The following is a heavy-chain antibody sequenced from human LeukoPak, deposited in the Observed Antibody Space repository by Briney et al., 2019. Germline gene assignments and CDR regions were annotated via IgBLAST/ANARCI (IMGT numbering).Heavy chain of an antibody. J-gene: IGHJ5*02. CDR2: IYYSGST. CDR1: GGSISSYY. V-gene: IGHV4-59*08. D-gene: IGHD3-10*01. CDR3: ARRGGANWFDP. Sequence: PSETLSLTCTVSGGSISSYYWSWIRQPPGKGLEWIGYIYYSGSTNYNSSFKSRVTMSVDTSKNQFSLKLSSVTAADTAVYYCARRGGANWFDPWGQGTLVAVSS.